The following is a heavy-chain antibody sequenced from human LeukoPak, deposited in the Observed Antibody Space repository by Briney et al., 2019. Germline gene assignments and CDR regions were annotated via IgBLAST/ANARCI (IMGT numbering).Heavy chain of an antibody. Sequence: SETLSLTCAVYGGSFSGYYWSWIRQPPGKGLEWIGEINHSGSTNYNPSLKSRVTISVDTSKNQFSLKLSSVTAADTAVYYCARLLRGSYYSVYYYYYMDVWGKGTTVTISS. J-gene: IGHJ6*03. CDR3: ARLLRGSYYSVYYYYYMDV. CDR1: GGSFSGYY. D-gene: IGHD1-26*01. V-gene: IGHV4-34*01. CDR2: INHSGST.